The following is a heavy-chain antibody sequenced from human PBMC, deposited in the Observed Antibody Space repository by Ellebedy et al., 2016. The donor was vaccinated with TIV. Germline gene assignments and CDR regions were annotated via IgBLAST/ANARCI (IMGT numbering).Heavy chain of an antibody. D-gene: IGHD6-19*01. CDR3: ARDRRLYYYYYGMDV. CDR1: GVTFSTYT. CDR2: ISSSGGHI. Sequence: GESLKIPCVASGVTFSTYTITWVRQAPGKGLEWVSSISSSGGHIFYADSVRGRFTISRYNAKNSLYLQMNSLRVEDTAVYFCARDRRLYYYYYGMDVWGQGTTVTVSS. J-gene: IGHJ6*02. V-gene: IGHV3-21*06.